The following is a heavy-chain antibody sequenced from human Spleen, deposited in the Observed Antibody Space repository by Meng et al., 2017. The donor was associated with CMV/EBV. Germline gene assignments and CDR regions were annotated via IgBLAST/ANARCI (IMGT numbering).Heavy chain of an antibody. Sequence: ISSGGYSWTWSRQHPGKGLEWIGYIYYGGSTYYNPSLKSRVTISVDTSKNPFSLKLSSVTAADTAVYYCARVPYCSSTSCYPLFDYWGQGTLVTVSS. CDR1: ISSGGYS. J-gene: IGHJ4*02. CDR3: ARVPYCSSTSCYPLFDY. CDR2: IYYGGST. D-gene: IGHD2-2*01. V-gene: IGHV4-31*02.